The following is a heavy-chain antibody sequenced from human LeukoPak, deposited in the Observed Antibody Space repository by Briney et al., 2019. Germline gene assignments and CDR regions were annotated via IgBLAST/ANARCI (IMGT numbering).Heavy chain of an antibody. J-gene: IGHJ3*01. V-gene: IGHV4-59*08. CDR2: IYYTGTT. CDR1: GGSISSYY. Sequence: SETLSLTCTVSGGSISSYYWSWIRQPPGKGLEWIGYIYYTGTTNYNPSLKSRVTISVDISKDHFSLKLSSVTAADTAVYYCASGYFGDAFDVWGQGTMVTVSS. CDR3: ASGYFGDAFDV. D-gene: IGHD3-9*01.